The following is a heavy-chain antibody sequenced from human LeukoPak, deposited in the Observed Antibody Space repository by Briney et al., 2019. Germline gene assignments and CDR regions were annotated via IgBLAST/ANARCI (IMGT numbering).Heavy chain of an antibody. V-gene: IGHV3-30*14. Sequence: GGSLRLSCAASGFTFSSYAMLWVRQAPGKGLEWVAVISYDGGNKYYADFVKGRFTISRDNSKNTLHLQMNTLRAEDTAVYYCASRIATAGSVDYWGQGTQVTVSS. CDR3: ASRIATAGSVDY. CDR2: ISYDGGNK. D-gene: IGHD6-13*01. J-gene: IGHJ4*02. CDR1: GFTFSSYA.